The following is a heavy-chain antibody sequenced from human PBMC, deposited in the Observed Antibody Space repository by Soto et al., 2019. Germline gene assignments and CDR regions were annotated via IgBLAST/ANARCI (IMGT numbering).Heavy chain of an antibody. CDR3: SKYSLLPL. D-gene: IGHD4-4*01. Sequence: SETLSLTCTVSGGSISGSSYYWGWIRQPPGKGLEWVGSIYYTGSTYYNPSLKSRVAISVDTSKNQFSLNLSSVTAADTAVYYCSKYSLLPLWGQGTLVTVSS. J-gene: IGHJ4*02. CDR1: GGSISGSSYY. CDR2: IYYTGST. V-gene: IGHV4-39*01.